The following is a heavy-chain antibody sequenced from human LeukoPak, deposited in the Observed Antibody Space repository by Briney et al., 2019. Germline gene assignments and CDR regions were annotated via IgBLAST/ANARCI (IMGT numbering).Heavy chain of an antibody. CDR1: GASFSDYY. CDR2: IYYSGST. Sequence: SETLSLTCAVYGASFSDYYWNWIRQPPGKGLEWIGSIYYSGSTYYNPSLKSRVTISVDTSKNQFSLKLSSVTATDTAVYYCARHFYCSSTSCYHPDYYYYYGMDVWGQGTTVTVSS. J-gene: IGHJ6*02. V-gene: IGHV4-34*01. CDR3: ARHFYCSSTSCYHPDYYYYYGMDV. D-gene: IGHD2-2*01.